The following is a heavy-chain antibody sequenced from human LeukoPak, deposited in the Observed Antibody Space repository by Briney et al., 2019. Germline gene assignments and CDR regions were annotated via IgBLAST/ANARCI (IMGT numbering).Heavy chain of an antibody. J-gene: IGHJ4*02. CDR3: VRDRGWKVFDY. Sequence: SETLSLTCTVSGGSVSSGDDYWSWIRQAPGKGLEWIGNIYYSGSTNYNPSLQSRVTISRDTTKNQFSLKLSSVTAADTAVYYCVRDRGWKVFDYWGQGTLVTVSS. CDR1: GGSVSSGDDY. V-gene: IGHV4-61*08. D-gene: IGHD1-1*01. CDR2: IYYSGST.